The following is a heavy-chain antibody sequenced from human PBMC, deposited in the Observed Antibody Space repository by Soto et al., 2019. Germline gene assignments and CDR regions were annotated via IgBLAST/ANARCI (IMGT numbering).Heavy chain of an antibody. D-gene: IGHD3-10*01. J-gene: IGHJ5*02. CDR2: IYHSGST. Sequence: QLQLQESGSGLVKPSQTLSLTCAVSGGSISSGGYSWSWIRQPPGKGLEWIGYIYHSGSTYYNPSLXXXXXXXXXXXXXXXXXXXXXXXXXXTAVYYXXRVPTPWGQGTLVTVSS. CDR1: GGSISSGGYS. V-gene: IGHV4-30-2*01. CDR3: XRVPTP.